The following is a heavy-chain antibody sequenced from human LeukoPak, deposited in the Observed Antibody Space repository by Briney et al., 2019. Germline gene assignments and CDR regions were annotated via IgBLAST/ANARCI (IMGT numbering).Heavy chain of an antibody. D-gene: IGHD3-22*01. CDR3: AREGIITSYYYYMDV. Sequence: GASVKVSCKASGYTFTSYGISSVRQAPGQGLEWMGWISAYNGNTNYAQKLQGRVTMTTDTSTSTAYMELRSLRSDDTAVYYCAREGIITSYYYYMDVWGQGTMVTVSS. J-gene: IGHJ6*03. CDR2: ISAYNGNT. CDR1: GYTFTSYG. V-gene: IGHV1-18*01.